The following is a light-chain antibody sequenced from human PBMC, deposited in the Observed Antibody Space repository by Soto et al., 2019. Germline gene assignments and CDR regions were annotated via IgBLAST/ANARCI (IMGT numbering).Light chain of an antibody. CDR3: QTWGTGIVV. CDR2: LNSDGSH. CDR1: SGHSSDA. V-gene: IGLV4-69*01. Sequence: QLALTQSPSASASLGASVKLTCTLSSGHSSDAIAWHQQQPEKGPRFLMNLNSDGSHTKGDGIPDRFSGSSSGAERYLTISSLQSEDEADYYCQTWGTGIVVFGGGTKLTVL. J-gene: IGLJ2*01.